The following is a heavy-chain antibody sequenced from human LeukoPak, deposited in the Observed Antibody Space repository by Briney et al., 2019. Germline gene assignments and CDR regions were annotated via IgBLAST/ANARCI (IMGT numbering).Heavy chain of an antibody. CDR2: ISSSGSTR. D-gene: IGHD4-11*01. CDR3: ARVPPTYSNYMDV. Sequence: GGSLRLSCAPSGFTFSDYYMSWIRQAPGKGLEWVSDISSSGSTRYYADSVKGRFTISRDNAKNSLYLQTNSLRAEDTAVYYCARVPPTYSNYMDVWGKGTTVTVSS. J-gene: IGHJ6*03. V-gene: IGHV3-11*01. CDR1: GFTFSDYY.